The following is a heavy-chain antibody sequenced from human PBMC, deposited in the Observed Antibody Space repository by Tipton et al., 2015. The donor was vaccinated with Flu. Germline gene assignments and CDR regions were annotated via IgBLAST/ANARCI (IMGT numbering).Heavy chain of an antibody. CDR2: ISWNSVNI. D-gene: IGHD4-17*01. V-gene: IGHV3-9*01. J-gene: IGHJ4*02. CDR3: AKAIDYGPSYYFDY. CDR1: GFTFDAYA. Sequence: RSLRLSCAASGFTFDAYAMYWVRQAPGKGLERVSGISWNSVNIDYVDSVRGRFTISRDNAKNSLYLQMNSLRVEDTALYYCAKAIDYGPSYYFDYWGQGPWSPSPQ.